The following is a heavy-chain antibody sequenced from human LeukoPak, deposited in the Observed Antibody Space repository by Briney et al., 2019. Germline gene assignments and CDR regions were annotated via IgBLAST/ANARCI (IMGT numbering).Heavy chain of an antibody. CDR1: GFTFSSYA. Sequence: GGSLRLSCAASGFTFSSYAMSWVRQAPGKGLEWVSVISRSADTTYYADSVKGRFTISRDNSKSTLYLQMNSLSAEDTAVYYCAKGDTVIQWNYYDYWGQGAQVTVSS. J-gene: IGHJ4*02. CDR2: ISRSADTT. D-gene: IGHD2/OR15-2a*01. V-gene: IGHV3-23*01. CDR3: AKGDTVIQWNYYDY.